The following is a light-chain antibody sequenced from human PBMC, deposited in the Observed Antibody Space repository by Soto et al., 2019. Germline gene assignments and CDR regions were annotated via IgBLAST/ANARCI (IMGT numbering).Light chain of an antibody. CDR1: SSDVGGYNY. CDR3: SSYAGSNGV. J-gene: IGLJ1*01. Sequence: QSVLTQPPSASGSPGQSVTISCTGTSSDVGGYNYVSWYQQHPGKAPTLMIYEVSKRPSGVPDRFSGSKSGNTASLTVSGLQAEDEADYYCSSYAGSNGVFGTGTKVTVL. CDR2: EVS. V-gene: IGLV2-8*01.